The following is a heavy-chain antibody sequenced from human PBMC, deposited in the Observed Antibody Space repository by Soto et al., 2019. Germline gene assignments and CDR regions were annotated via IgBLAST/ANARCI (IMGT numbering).Heavy chain of an antibody. CDR1: AGSISSTTYY. J-gene: IGHJ6*02. CDR2: IYYSGSP. CDR3: ARGGRRSPGMDV. Sequence: PSETLSLTCIVSAGSISSTTYYWGWIRQPPGKGLEWIGSIYYSGSPYYNPSLKSRVTISVDTSKNQFSLKLSSVTAADTAVYYCARGGRRSPGMDVWGQGTTVTVSS. V-gene: IGHV4-39*07.